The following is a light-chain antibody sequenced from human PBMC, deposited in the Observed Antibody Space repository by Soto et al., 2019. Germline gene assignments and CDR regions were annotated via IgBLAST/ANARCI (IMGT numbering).Light chain of an antibody. J-gene: IGKJ4*01. CDR1: QSVSKNY. CDR3: QKYGSSPPT. Sequence: EIVLTQSPGTLSLSPGERATLSCRASQSVSKNYLAWYQQKPGQAPRLLINGASSRATGIPDRFSGSGSGTDFTITISRLEPEDFAVYYCQKYGSSPPTFGGGTKVAIK. CDR2: GAS. V-gene: IGKV3-20*01.